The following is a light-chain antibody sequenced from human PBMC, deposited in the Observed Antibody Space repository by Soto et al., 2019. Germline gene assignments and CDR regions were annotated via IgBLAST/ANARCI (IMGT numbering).Light chain of an antibody. V-gene: IGKV1-5*01. CDR2: DVS. CDR1: QTISNY. J-gene: IGKJ2*01. CDR3: QQYNSHLYT. Sequence: IQMTQSPSTLSASVGDRVTITCRASQTISNYLAWYQHKPRKAPKLLIYDVSTLESGVPSRFSGSGSGTEFTLTISSLQPDDFATYYCQQYNSHLYTFGQGTKLEIQ.